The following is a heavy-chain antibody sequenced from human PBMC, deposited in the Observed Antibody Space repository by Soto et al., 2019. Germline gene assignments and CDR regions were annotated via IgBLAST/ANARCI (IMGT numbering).Heavy chain of an antibody. CDR3: ARVPSSGYDRGKEVYRNAIALNWFDP. Sequence: SETLSLTCAVYGGSIRSNIYYWGWIRQPPGKGLEWIATVHYSGSTYYTPSLKNRVTISADTSKNQFSLKLSSVTAADTAVYYCARVPSSGYDRGKEVYRNAIALNWFDPWGQGTRVNVAS. CDR2: VHYSGST. V-gene: IGHV4-39*07. D-gene: IGHD5-12*01. J-gene: IGHJ5*02. CDR1: GGSIRSNIYY.